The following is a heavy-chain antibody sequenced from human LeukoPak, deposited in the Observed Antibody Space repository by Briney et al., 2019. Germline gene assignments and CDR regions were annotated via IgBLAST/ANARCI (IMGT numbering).Heavy chain of an antibody. J-gene: IGHJ4*02. CDR1: GFTFSNAW. CDR3: QITYCSSTSCYVGESFDY. D-gene: IGHD2-2*01. CDR2: NKSKTDGGTT. Sequence: GGSLRLSCAASGFTFSNAWMSWVRQAPGKGLEWVGRNKSKTDGGTTDYAAPVKGRFTISRDDSKNTLYLQMNSLKTEDTAVYYCQITYCSSTSCYVGESFDYWGQGTLVTVSS. V-gene: IGHV3-15*01.